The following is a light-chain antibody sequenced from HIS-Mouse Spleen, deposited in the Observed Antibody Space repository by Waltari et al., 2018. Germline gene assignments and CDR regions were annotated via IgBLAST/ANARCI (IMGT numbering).Light chain of an antibody. Sequence: SVLTQPPSASGTPGQRVTISCSGSSSNIGSNTVNWYQQLPGTAPKLLIYSNNPRPSGVPDRVSGSKSGTSAALAISGLQSEDEADYYCAAWDDSLNGYWVFGGGTKLTVL. J-gene: IGLJ3*02. CDR3: AAWDDSLNGYWV. CDR2: SNN. V-gene: IGLV1-44*01. CDR1: SSNIGSNT.